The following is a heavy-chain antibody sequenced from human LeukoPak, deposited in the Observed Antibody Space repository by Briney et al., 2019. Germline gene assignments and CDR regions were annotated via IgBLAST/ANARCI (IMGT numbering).Heavy chain of an antibody. Sequence: SWTLSLTCTVSGVSISTYYWSWIRQPPGKGQELMGYIQNTGSRHYHPSLKSRVPMSVDTSKRQRSLMLRSLTAADTAVDYCARDIYGSGHGWFDVWGQGTLVTVSS. J-gene: IGHJ5*02. CDR2: IQNTGSR. D-gene: IGHD3-10*01. V-gene: IGHV4-59*01. CDR1: GVSISTYY. CDR3: ARDIYGSGHGWFDV.